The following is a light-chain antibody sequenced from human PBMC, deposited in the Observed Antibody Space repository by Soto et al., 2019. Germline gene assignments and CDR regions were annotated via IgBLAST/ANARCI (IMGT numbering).Light chain of an antibody. J-gene: IGLJ1*01. CDR2: DVS. CDR3: SSFTSSSTFV. V-gene: IGLV2-14*03. Sequence: QSVLAQPASVSGSRGQSITISCTGTSSDVGRYNYVSWFQQHPGKVPKLIIYDVSNWPSGVSDRFSGSKSGNTASLTFSGLQPEDEADYYCSSFTSSSTFVFGTGTKVTVL. CDR1: SSDVGRYNY.